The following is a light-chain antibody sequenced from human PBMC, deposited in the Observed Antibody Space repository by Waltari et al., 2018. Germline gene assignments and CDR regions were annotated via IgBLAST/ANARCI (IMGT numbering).Light chain of an antibody. J-gene: IGKJ3*01. CDR3: QQYNDWPLLFT. CDR1: ENIRAN. CDR2: GAT. Sequence: EIVMTQSQATLSVSPGESAILSCRASENIRANLAWYQVKPGQAPRLLVYGATARASGVPDRFSGSASGTEFTLTISRLQSEDIATYYCQQYNDWPLLFTFGPGTKVNIK. V-gene: IGKV3-15*01.